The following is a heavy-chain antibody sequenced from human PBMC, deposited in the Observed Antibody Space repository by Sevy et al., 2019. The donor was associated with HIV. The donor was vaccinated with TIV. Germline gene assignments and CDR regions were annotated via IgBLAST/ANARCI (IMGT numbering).Heavy chain of an antibody. Sequence: SETLSLTCTVSGGSISIYYWSWIRQPPGKGLEWIGKIYYSGSTNYNPSLKSRVTISVDTSKNQFSLKLSSVTAADTAVYYCARDKGVDGMDVWGQGTTVTVSS. CDR1: GGSISIYY. J-gene: IGHJ6*02. V-gene: IGHV4-59*01. CDR3: ARDKGVDGMDV. D-gene: IGHD3-10*01. CDR2: IYYSGST.